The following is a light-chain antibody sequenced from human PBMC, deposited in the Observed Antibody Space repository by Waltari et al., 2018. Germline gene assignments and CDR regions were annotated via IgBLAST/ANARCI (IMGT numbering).Light chain of an antibody. Sequence: QAVVTQPTSLSASPGASVSLTCTLRSGVNVGTYTIYWYHKTPGSPPRFLLRYSSDSEKKQGSGVPSRFSGFKDASANRGILLISGLQSEDEADYYCMIWYSSTWVFGGGTRLTVL. CDR1: SGVNVGTYT. J-gene: IGLJ3*02. CDR2: YSSDSEK. CDR3: MIWYSSTWV. V-gene: IGLV5-45*01.